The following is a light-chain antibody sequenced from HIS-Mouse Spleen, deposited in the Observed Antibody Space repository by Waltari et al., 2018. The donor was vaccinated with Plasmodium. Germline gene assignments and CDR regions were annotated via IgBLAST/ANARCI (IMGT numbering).Light chain of an antibody. V-gene: IGLV2-8*01. CDR2: EVS. CDR1: SRAGGGYHY. CDR3: SSYAGSNNLV. J-gene: IGLJ2*01. Sequence: QSALTQPPSASGSPGPSVPISCTGTSRAGGGYHYVSSYQQHPGHAPKLMIYEVSKRPSGVPDRFSGSKSGNTASLTVSGLQAEDEADYYCSSYAGSNNLVFGGGTKLTVL.